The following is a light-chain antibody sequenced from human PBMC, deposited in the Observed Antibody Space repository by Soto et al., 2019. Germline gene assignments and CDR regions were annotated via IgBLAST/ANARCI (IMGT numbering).Light chain of an antibody. CDR2: DVT. CDR3: CSYAGSYYV. CDR1: SSDIGGYNY. J-gene: IGLJ1*01. V-gene: IGLV2-11*03. Sequence: GVPGQAVTIFFTRTSSDIGGYNYVSWYQQHPDKAPKVMIYDVTKRPSGVPDRFSGSKSGTTASLTISGLQAEDEADYYCCSYAGSYYVFGTGTRSPS.